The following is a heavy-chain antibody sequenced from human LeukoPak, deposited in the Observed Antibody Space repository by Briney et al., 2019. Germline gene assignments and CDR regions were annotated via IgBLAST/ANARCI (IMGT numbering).Heavy chain of an antibody. J-gene: IGHJ6*03. CDR3: ARQNFYRYCRSTSCYRPYYYYMDV. CDR2: ISHRGST. CDR1: GYSISNGYY. D-gene: IGHD2-2*01. Sequence: PSETLSLTCTVSGYSISNGYYWGWIRQPPGKGLEWVGSISHRGSTNYNPSLKSRVTISVDTSKNQFSLKLSSVTAADTTVYYCARQNFYRYCRSTSCYRPYYYYMDVWGKGTTVTISS. V-gene: IGHV4-38-2*02.